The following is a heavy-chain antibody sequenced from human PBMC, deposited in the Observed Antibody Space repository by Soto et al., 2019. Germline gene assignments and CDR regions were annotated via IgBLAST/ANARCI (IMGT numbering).Heavy chain of an antibody. CDR2: INPTGGST. Sequence: ASVKVSCKASGYTFSSYYMHWVRQAPGQGLEWMGIINPTGGSTTYAQKSQGRVTMTRDTSTSTVYMELSSLRSEDTAVYYCARGDIVAIFGMDVWGQGTTVTVSS. J-gene: IGHJ6*02. CDR1: GYTFSSYY. CDR3: ARGDIVAIFGMDV. V-gene: IGHV1-46*01. D-gene: IGHD5-12*01.